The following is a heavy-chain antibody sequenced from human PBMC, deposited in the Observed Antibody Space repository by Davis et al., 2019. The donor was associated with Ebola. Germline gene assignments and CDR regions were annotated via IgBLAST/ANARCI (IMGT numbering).Heavy chain of an antibody. D-gene: IGHD4-23*01. CDR2: IKQDGGEK. CDR1: GFTFSSYW. J-gene: IGHJ6*02. Sequence: GESLKISCAVSGFTFSSYWMSWVRQAPGKGLEWVAIIKQDGGEKYYVDSVKGRFTISRDNAKNSLFLQMNSLRAEDTALYYCASGDGRGNSYDMDVWGQGTTVTVSS. CDR3: ASGDGRGNSYDMDV. V-gene: IGHV3-7*03.